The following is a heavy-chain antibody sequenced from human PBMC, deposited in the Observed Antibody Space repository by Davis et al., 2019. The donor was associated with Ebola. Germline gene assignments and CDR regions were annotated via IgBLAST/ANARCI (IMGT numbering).Heavy chain of an antibody. V-gene: IGHV1-69*06. CDR1: GGTFSSYA. J-gene: IGHJ4*02. CDR2: IIPIFGTA. D-gene: IGHD5-24*01. CDR3: ARGLVEMATIPPFDY. Sequence: SVKVSCKASGGTFSSYAISWVRQAPGQGLEWMGGIIPIFGTANYAQKFQGRVTITADKSTSTAYMELSSLRSEDTAVYYCARGLVEMATIPPFDYWGQGTLVTVSS.